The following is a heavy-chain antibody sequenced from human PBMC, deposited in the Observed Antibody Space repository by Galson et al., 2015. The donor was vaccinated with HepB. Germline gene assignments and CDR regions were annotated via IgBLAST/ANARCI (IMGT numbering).Heavy chain of an antibody. J-gene: IGHJ6*02. CDR1: GFTFSSYG. CDR3: ARGTDDYGGDYYYYGMDV. V-gene: IGHV3-33*01. Sequence: SLRLSCAASGFTFSSYGMHWVRQAPGKGLEWVAVIWYDGSNKYYADSVKGRFTISRDNSKNTLYLQMNSLRAEDTAVYYCARGTDDYGGDYYYYGMDVWGQGTTVTVSS. CDR2: IWYDGSNK. D-gene: IGHD4-23*01.